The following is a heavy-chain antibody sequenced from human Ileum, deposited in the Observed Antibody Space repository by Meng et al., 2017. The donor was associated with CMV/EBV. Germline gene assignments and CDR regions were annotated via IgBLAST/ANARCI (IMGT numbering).Heavy chain of an antibody. Sequence: QVHMVQSGPEVRKPGASIKVSCKTSGYVFADDLISWVRQAPGQGLECMGWVNPNNGDTKYAQKFQGRVAMTTDTSTSTAYMELRSLTSDDTAVYYCARHGYYSTGWSLWGQGTLVTVSS. D-gene: IGHD6-19*01. J-gene: IGHJ4*02. CDR2: VNPNNGDT. CDR3: ARHGYYSTGWSL. V-gene: IGHV1-18*04. CDR1: GYVFADDL.